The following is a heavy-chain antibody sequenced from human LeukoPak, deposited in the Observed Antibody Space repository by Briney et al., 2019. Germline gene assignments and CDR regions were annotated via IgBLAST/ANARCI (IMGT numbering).Heavy chain of an antibody. J-gene: IGHJ6*03. CDR1: GFTFDDYA. V-gene: IGHV3-9*01. CDR2: ISWNSGSI. Sequence: PGGSLRLSCAASGFTFDDYAMHWVRQAPGKGLEWVSGISWNSGSIGYADSVKGRFTISRDNAENSLYLQMNSLRAEDTALYYCAKGYYYYMDVWGKGTTVTVSS. CDR3: AKGYYYYMDV.